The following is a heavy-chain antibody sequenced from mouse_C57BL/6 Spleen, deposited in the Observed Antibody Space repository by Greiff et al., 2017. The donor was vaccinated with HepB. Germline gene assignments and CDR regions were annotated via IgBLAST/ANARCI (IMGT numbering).Heavy chain of an antibody. V-gene: IGHV1-15*01. Sequence: VQLQQSGAELVRPGASVTLSCKASGYTFTDYEMHWVKQTPVHGLEWIGAIDPETGGTAYNQKFKGKAILTADKSSSTAYIELRSLTSEDSAVYYCKRRGDYGSSYDYWGQGTTLTVSS. J-gene: IGHJ2*01. CDR1: GYTFTDYE. CDR2: IDPETGGT. D-gene: IGHD1-1*01. CDR3: KRRGDYGSSYDY.